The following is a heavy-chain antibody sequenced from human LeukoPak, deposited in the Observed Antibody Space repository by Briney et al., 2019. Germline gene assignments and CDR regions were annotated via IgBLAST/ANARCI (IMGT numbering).Heavy chain of an antibody. CDR2: ISAYNGNT. J-gene: IGHJ4*02. CDR1: GYTFTSYG. Sequence: ASVKVSCKASGYTFTSYGFSWVRQAPGQGLEWMGWISAYNGNTNYARKLQGRVTMTTDTSTSTAYMELRNLRSDETAVYYCARDPRGKWELLGDWGQGTLVTVSS. V-gene: IGHV1-18*01. D-gene: IGHD1-26*01. CDR3: ARDPRGKWELLGD.